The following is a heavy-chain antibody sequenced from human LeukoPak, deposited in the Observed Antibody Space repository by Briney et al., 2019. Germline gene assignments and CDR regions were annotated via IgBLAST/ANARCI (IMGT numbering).Heavy chain of an antibody. V-gene: IGHV3-48*01. Sequence: PGGSLRLSCVASGFTFGAYCMNWVRQAPGKGLEWLSYIGSGRSPTYYSDSVKGRFTVSRDDAGNSLYLQMHSLRVDDTAVYYCAREGDTTGASGTEFDFWGQGALVTVSS. CDR3: AREGDTTGASGTEFDF. J-gene: IGHJ4*02. D-gene: IGHD1-1*01. CDR2: IGSGRSPT. CDR1: GFTFGAYC.